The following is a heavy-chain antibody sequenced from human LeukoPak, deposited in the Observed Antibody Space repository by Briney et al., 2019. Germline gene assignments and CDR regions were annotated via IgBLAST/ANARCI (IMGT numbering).Heavy chain of an antibody. CDR1: GGSIISHY. J-gene: IGHJ5*02. CDR2: IYDSGGS. V-gene: IGHV4-59*11. Sequence: SETLSLTCTVSGGSIISHYWSWIRQSPGKGLEWIGYIYDSGGSNYNPSLKSRATMSVDTSKNQFSLKLSSVIAADTAVYYCVTMRDWFDPWGQGTLVTVSS. CDR3: VTMRDWFDP.